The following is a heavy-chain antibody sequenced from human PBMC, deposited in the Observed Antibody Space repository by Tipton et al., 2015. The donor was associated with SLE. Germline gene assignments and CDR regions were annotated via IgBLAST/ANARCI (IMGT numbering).Heavy chain of an antibody. CDR1: GDSISTSHYY. CDR3: ARVLEGSYYYMDV. J-gene: IGHJ6*03. Sequence: TLSLTCAVSGDSISTSHYYWGWIRQPPGKGLEWIVSMSSAGSIYYNPSLKSRVSMSVDTSKKQFSLKLDSVTAADAAVYYCARVLEGSYYYMDVWGKGTMVTVSS. CDR2: MSSAGSI. V-gene: IGHV4-39*07.